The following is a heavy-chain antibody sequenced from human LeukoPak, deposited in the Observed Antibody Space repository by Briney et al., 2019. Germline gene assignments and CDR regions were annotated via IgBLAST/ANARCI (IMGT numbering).Heavy chain of an antibody. D-gene: IGHD6-6*01. CDR3: ARVNGYSSSSLNYYYYYMDV. CDR1: GYTFTGYY. CDR2: VSAYNGNT. V-gene: IGHV1-18*04. Sequence: ASVKVSCKASGYTFTGYYMHWVRQAPGQGLEWMGWVSAYNGNTNYAQKLQGRDTMTTDTSTSTAYMELRSLRSDDTAVYYCARVNGYSSSSLNYYYYYMDVWGKGTTVTVSS. J-gene: IGHJ6*03.